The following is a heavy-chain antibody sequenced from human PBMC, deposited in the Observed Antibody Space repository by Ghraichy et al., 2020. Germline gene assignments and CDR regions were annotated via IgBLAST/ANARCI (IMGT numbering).Heavy chain of an antibody. CDR3: ASGKSTYWYGY. V-gene: IGHV3-64D*08. J-gene: IGHJ4*02. D-gene: IGHD2-8*02. CDR2: ISSDGGKT. CDR1: GFTLSRNG. Sequence: GGSLRLSCSASGFTLSRNGMHWVRQAPGKGLEYVSSISSDGGKTKYGDSVEGRFTISRDNSKNTLYLQMNSLRPEDTATYYCASGKSTYWYGYWGQGTLVTVSS.